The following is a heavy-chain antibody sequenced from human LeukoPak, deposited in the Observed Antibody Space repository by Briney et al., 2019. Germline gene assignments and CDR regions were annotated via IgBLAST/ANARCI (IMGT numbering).Heavy chain of an antibody. CDR2: INSNGGST. CDR1: GFTFSSYA. CDR3: SKGPRVH. V-gene: IGHV3-64D*09. Sequence: GGSLRPSCSASGFTFSSYAMHCVRQAPGKGLEYVSAINSNGGSTYYADSVKGRFTISRDNSKNTLYLQMSSLRAEDTAVYYCSKGPRVHWPQGTLVSISS. J-gene: IGHJ4*02.